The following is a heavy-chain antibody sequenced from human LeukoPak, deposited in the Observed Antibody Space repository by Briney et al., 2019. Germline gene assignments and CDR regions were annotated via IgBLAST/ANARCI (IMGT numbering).Heavy chain of an antibody. CDR2: INHSGST. CDR1: GGSLSGYY. J-gene: IGHJ4*02. D-gene: IGHD1-1*01. Sequence: SETLCLTCAVYGGSLSGYYWSWIRQPPGKGLEWIGEINHSGSTNYKPSLKSRVTISVDTSKNQFSLKLSSVTAADTAVYYCASRTGTFDYWGQGTLVTVSS. CDR3: ASRTGTFDY. V-gene: IGHV4-34*01.